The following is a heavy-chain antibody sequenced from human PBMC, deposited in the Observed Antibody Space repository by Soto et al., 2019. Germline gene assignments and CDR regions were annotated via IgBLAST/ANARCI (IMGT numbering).Heavy chain of an antibody. CDR1: GYTFTSYY. CDR2: INPSGGST. Sequence: ASVNVSCKASGYTFTSYYMHWVRQAPGQGLEWMGIINPSGGSTSYAQKFQGRVTMTRDTSTSTVYMELSSLRSEDTAVYYCASLLAYCGGDCYSPYYYGMDVWGQGTTVTVSS. CDR3: ASLLAYCGGDCYSPYYYGMDV. J-gene: IGHJ6*02. V-gene: IGHV1-46*01. D-gene: IGHD2-21*02.